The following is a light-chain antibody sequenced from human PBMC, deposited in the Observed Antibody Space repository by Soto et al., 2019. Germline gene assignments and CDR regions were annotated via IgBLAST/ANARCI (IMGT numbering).Light chain of an antibody. CDR2: DVI. J-gene: IGLJ1*01. V-gene: IGLV2-11*01. Sequence: QSALTQPRSVSGSPGQSVAISCTGTSSDVGAYNYVSWYQQHPGKAPKVMMYDVIKRPSGVPDRFSGSKSGDTASLTISGLQADDEADYYCCSHAGSYTYVFGTGTKLTVL. CDR3: CSHAGSYTYV. CDR1: SSDVGAYNY.